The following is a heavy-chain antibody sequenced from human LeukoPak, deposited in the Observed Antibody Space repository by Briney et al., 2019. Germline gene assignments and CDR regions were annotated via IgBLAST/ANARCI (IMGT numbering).Heavy chain of an antibody. Sequence: PGGSLRLSCAASGFMFNGYSMTWVRQAPGKGLEWVSYISGGSDYIYYTDSVKGRFTISRDNSKNTLYLQMNSLRNEDTAVYYCARDDGDDISIVNDYYLDSWGQGTLVTVSS. CDR2: ISGGSDYI. J-gene: IGHJ4*02. D-gene: IGHD2/OR15-2a*01. CDR3: ARDDGDDISIVNDYYLDS. CDR1: GFMFNGYS. V-gene: IGHV3-48*02.